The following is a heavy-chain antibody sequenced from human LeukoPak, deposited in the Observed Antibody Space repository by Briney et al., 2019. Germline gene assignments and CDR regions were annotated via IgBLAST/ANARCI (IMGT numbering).Heavy chain of an antibody. CDR2: ISGSGGST. V-gene: IGHV3-23*01. D-gene: IGHD2-15*01. CDR3: AKDRYRSGGSCYSADYFDY. Sequence: GGSLRLSCAASGFTFSSYAMSWVRQAPGKGPEWVSAISGSGGSTYYADSVKGRFTISRDNSKNTLYLQMNSLRAEDTAVYYCAKDRYRSGGSCYSADYFDYWGRGTLVTVSS. CDR1: GFTFSSYA. J-gene: IGHJ4*02.